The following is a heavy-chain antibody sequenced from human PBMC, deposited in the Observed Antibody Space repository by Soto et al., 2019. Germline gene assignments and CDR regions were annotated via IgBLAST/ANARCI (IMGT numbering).Heavy chain of an antibody. J-gene: IGHJ1*01. CDR3: ARVLLGSYVEYFLH. Sequence: EVHLVESGGGLVKPGGSLRLSCAASGFTFSSYSMDWVRQAPGKGLEWVSSISRSSSHIFYADSFKGRFTISRDDARKSLDLQMNSLRAADTAVYYCARVLLGSYVEYFLHWGQGTLVTVSS. D-gene: IGHD1-26*01. V-gene: IGHV3-21*01. CDR2: ISRSSSHI. CDR1: GFTFSSYS.